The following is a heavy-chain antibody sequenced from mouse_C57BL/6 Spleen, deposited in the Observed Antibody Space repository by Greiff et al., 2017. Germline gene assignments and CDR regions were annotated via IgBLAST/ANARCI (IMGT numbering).Heavy chain of an antibody. V-gene: IGHV5-17*01. D-gene: IGHD1-1*01. CDR2: ISSGSSTI. CDR1: GFTFSDYG. J-gene: IGHJ1*03. CDR3: AREDYGSSYGYFDV. Sequence: DVHLVESGGGLVKPGGSLKLSCAASGFTFSDYGMHWVRQAPEKGLEWVAYISSGSSTIYYADTVKGRFTISRDNAKNTLFLQMTSLRSEDTAMYYCAREDYGSSYGYFDVWGTGTTVTVSS.